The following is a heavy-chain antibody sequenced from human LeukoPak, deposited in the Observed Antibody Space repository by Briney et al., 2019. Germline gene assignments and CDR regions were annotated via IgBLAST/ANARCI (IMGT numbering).Heavy chain of an antibody. CDR2: INPNSGGT. J-gene: IGHJ4*02. D-gene: IGHD5-12*01. V-gene: IGHV1-2*02. CDR3: ARGAGGYDCDY. CDR1: GYTFTGYY. Sequence: ASVKVSCKASGYTFTGYYMHWVRQAPGQGLEWMGWINPNSGGTNYEQEFQGRVTMTRDTSISTAYMELSRLRSDDTAVYYCARGAGGYDCDYWGQGTLVTVSS.